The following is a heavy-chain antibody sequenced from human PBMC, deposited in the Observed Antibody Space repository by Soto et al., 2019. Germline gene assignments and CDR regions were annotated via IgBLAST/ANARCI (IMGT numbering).Heavy chain of an antibody. CDR2: IRSKAYGGTT. V-gene: IGHV3-49*03. J-gene: IGHJ4*02. D-gene: IGHD3-22*01. Sequence: GGSLRLSCTASGFSFGDYAMSWFRQAPGKGLEWVGFIRSKAYGGTTEYAASVKGRFTISRDDSKSIAYLQMNSLKTEDTAVYYCTRVRYDSSGYYYGPSDYWGQGTLVTVSS. CDR1: GFSFGDYA. CDR3: TRVRYDSSGYYYGPSDY.